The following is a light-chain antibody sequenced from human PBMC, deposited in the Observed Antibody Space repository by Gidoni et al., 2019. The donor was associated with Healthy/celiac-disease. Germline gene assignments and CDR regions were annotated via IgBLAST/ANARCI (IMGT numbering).Light chain of an antibody. V-gene: IGKV1-5*03. Sequence: DIQMTQSPSPLSASVGDRVTITCRASQSIRSWLAWYQQKPGKAPKLLIYKASSLESGVPARFSGSGSGTEFTLTISSLQPDDVATYYCQQYNSYSGTFGQXTKVEIK. J-gene: IGKJ1*01. CDR1: QSIRSW. CDR2: KAS. CDR3: QQYNSYSGT.